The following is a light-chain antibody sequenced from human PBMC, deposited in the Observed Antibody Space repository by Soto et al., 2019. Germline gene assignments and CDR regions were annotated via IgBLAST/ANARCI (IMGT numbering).Light chain of an antibody. CDR1: SSDVGGYNY. Sequence: QSALTQPASVSGSPGQSITISCTGTSSDVGGYNYVSWYQQHPGKAPKFMFYDVSNRPSGVSNRYSGFKSGNTASLTISGLQAEDEADYYCSLYTSSSTLVFGGGTKLTVL. V-gene: IGLV2-14*01. CDR3: SLYTSSSTLV. CDR2: DVS. J-gene: IGLJ2*01.